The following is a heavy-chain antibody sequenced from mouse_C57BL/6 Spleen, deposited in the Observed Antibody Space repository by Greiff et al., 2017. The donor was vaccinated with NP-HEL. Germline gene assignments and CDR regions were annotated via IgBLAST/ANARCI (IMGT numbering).Heavy chain of an antibody. J-gene: IGHJ4*01. Sequence: EVKLLESGPVLVKPGASVKMSCKASGYTFTDYYMNWVKQSHGKSLEWIGVINPYNGGTSYNQKFKGKATLTVDKSSSTAYMELNSLTSEDSAVYYCARENWDLNYWGQGTSVTVSS. CDR3: ARENWDLNY. D-gene: IGHD4-1*01. CDR1: GYTFTDYY. V-gene: IGHV1-19*01. CDR2: INPYNGGT.